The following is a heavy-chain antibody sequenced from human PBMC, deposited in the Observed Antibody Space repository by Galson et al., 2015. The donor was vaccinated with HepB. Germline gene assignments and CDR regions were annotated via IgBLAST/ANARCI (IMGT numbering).Heavy chain of an antibody. D-gene: IGHD3-9*01. V-gene: IGHV3-30*04. CDR2: ISYDGSNK. CDR3: ARVTYYDILTGWLDY. CDR1: GFTFSSYA. Sequence: SLRLSCAASGFTFSSYAMHWVRQAPGKGLEWVAVISYDGSNKYYADSVKGRFTIFRDNAKNTLYLQMNSLRAEDTAVYYCARVTYYDILTGWLDYWGQGTLVTVSS. J-gene: IGHJ4*02.